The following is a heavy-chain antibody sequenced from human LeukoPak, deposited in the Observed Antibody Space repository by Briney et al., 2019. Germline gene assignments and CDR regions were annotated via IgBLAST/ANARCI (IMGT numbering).Heavy chain of an antibody. V-gene: IGHV3-23*01. CDR2: ISGSGGST. Sequence: GGSLRLSCAASGFTVSSNYMSWVRQAPGKGLEWVSAISGSGGSTYYADSVKGRFTISRDNSKNTLYLQMNSLRAEDTAVYYCAPLVGPSKFDYWGQGTLVTVSS. D-gene: IGHD2-2*01. CDR3: APLVGPSKFDY. CDR1: GFTVSSNY. J-gene: IGHJ4*02.